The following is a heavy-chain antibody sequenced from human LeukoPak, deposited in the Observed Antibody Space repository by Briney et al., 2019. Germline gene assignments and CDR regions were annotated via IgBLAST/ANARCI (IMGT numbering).Heavy chain of an antibody. CDR2: IYHSGST. CDR3: ARQALMYSSSGLNFDY. D-gene: IGHD6-6*01. Sequence: SGTLSLTCGVSGGSISSSNWWSWVRQPPGKGLEWIGEIYHSGSTNYNPSLKSRVTISIDKSKNQFSLKLGSVTAADTAVYYCARQALMYSSSGLNFDYWGQGTLVTVSS. J-gene: IGHJ4*02. V-gene: IGHV4-4*02. CDR1: GGSISSSNW.